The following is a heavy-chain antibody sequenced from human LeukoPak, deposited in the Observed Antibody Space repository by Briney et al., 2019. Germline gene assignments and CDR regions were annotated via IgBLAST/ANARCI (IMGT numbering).Heavy chain of an antibody. CDR2: ISYDGSNK. CDR3: AKDMWFGELLGGFDY. Sequence: GGSLRLSCAASGFTFSSYGMHWVRQAPGKGLEWVAVISYDGSNKYYADSVKGRFTISRDNAKNSLYLQMNSLRAEDTASYYCAKDMWFGELLGGFDYWGQGTLVTVSS. V-gene: IGHV3-30*18. J-gene: IGHJ4*02. D-gene: IGHD3-10*01. CDR1: GFTFSSYG.